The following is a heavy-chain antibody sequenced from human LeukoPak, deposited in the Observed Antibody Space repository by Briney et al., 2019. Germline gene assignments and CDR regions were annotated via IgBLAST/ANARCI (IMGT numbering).Heavy chain of an antibody. Sequence: ASVKVSCKASVYTLTTLGITWVRQAPGQGLEWMGWINTYNHNTYYAQKFQDRLTVTADTSTSTVYMDLSSLRSDDTAVYYCAREYCLGGKCWDPDYWGQGTLVTVSS. CDR3: AREYCLGGKCWDPDY. V-gene: IGHV1-18*01. CDR1: VYTLTTLG. CDR2: INTYNHNT. D-gene: IGHD2-15*01. J-gene: IGHJ4*02.